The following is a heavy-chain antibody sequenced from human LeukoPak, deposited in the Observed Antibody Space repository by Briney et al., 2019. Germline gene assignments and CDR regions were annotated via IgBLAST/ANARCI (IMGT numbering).Heavy chain of an antibody. Sequence: SVKVSCKASGGTFSSNYISWVRQAPGQGLEWMGRIIPILAIANYAHKFQGRVTITADKSTTTAYMELSSLRSEDTAVYYCARDREVGATTEGFWYFGLWGRGTLVTVSS. J-gene: IGHJ2*01. CDR2: IIPILAIA. V-gene: IGHV1-69*04. CDR1: GGTFSSNY. CDR3: ARDREVGATTEGFWYFGL. D-gene: IGHD1-26*01.